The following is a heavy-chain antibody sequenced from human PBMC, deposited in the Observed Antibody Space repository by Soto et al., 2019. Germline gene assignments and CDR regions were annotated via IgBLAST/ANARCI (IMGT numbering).Heavy chain of an antibody. V-gene: IGHV3-21*01. CDR1: GFTFSSYS. D-gene: IGHD2-21*02. J-gene: IGHJ5*02. CDR2: ISSGSSYI. CDR3: ARDLSAAVVPDT. Sequence: GSLRLSCAASGFTFSSYSMNWVRQAPGKGLEWVSSISSGSSYIYYAASVKGRFTISRDNAKNSLYLQMNSLRAEDTAVYYCARDLSAAVVPDTWGQGAPVTISS.